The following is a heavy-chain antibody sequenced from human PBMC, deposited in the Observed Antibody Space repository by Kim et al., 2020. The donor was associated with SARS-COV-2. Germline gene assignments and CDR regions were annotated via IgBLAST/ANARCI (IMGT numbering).Heavy chain of an antibody. CDR2: IIPIFGTA. D-gene: IGHD3-22*01. CDR3: AREARRTRSYYDSSGYYYYGF. Sequence: SVKVSCKASGGTFSSYAISWVRQAPGQGLEWMGGIIPIFGTANYAQKFQGRVTITADESTSTAYMELSSLRSEDTAVYYCAREARRTRSYYDSSGYYYYGFWGQGTLGTVSS. J-gene: IGHJ4*02. V-gene: IGHV1-69*13. CDR1: GGTFSSYA.